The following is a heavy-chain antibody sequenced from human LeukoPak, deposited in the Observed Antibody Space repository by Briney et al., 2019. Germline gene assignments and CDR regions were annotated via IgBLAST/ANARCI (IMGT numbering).Heavy chain of an antibody. CDR3: ARDDGDYVRSDY. J-gene: IGHJ4*02. CDR1: GGTFSSYA. V-gene: IGHV1-69*04. D-gene: IGHD4-17*01. Sequence: SVKVSCKASGGTFSSYAISWVRQAPGQGLEWMGRIIPILGIANYAQKFQGRVTITADKSTSTAYMELSSLRSEDTAVYYCARDDGDYVRSDYWGQGTLVTVSS. CDR2: IIPILGIA.